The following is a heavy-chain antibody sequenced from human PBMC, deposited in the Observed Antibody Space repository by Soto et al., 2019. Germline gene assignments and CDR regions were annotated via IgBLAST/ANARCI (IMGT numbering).Heavy chain of an antibody. CDR1: GFTFSTYA. Sequence: DVQVLASGGGLVQPGGSLRLSCAASGFTFSTYAMTWVRQAPGKGLEWVSTISGSGSSTYYADSVNGRFTISRDNAKNTVFLQMTSLRAEDTAVYYCARDVNPSYWGHGTLVTVSS. J-gene: IGHJ4*01. CDR3: ARDVNPSY. CDR2: ISGSGSST. V-gene: IGHV3-23*01.